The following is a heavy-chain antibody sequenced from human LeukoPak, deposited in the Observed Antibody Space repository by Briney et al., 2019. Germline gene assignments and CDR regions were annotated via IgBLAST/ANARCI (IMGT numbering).Heavy chain of an antibody. J-gene: IGHJ6*04. CDR2: INSDGSST. CDR1: GFTFSSYW. D-gene: IGHD2-21*01. V-gene: IGHV3-74*01. Sequence: GGSLRLSCAASGFTFSSYWMHWVRQAPGKGLVWVSRINSDGSSTNYADCVKGRFTISRDNAKNTLYLQMNSLRAEDTAVYYCARVLWPYYYYYGMDVWGKGTTVTVSS. CDR3: ARVLWPYYYYYGMDV.